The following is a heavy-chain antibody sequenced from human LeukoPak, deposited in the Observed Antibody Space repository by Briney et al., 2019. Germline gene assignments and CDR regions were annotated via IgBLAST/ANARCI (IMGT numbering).Heavy chain of an antibody. CDR1: GGSISSYY. CDR2: IYDIGST. Sequence: SETLSLTCTVSGGSISSYYWSWIRQPPGKGLEWVGYIYDIGSTSYNPSLKSRVTISVDTSSNQFSLMLTSVTAADTAVYYCARGTKTGYTGYDWNYWGQGSLVSVSS. J-gene: IGHJ4*02. D-gene: IGHD5-12*01. CDR3: ARGTKTGYTGYDWNY. V-gene: IGHV4-59*01.